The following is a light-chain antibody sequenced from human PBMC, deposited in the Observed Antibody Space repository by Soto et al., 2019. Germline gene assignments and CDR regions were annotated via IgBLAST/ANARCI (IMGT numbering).Light chain of an antibody. CDR3: QQYNDWPIT. V-gene: IGKV3-15*01. CDR1: QSVRDN. J-gene: IGKJ4*01. Sequence: EIVMTQSPATLSVSPGERVTLSCRASQSVRDNLAWYQQRPGQAPKLLIYGTSIRVTGIPARISGSESGTEFTLTISSLQSEDFGVYYCQQYNDWPITFGGGTKVEIK. CDR2: GTS.